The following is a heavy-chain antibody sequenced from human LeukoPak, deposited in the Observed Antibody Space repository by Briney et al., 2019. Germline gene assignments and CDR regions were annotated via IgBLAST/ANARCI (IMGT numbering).Heavy chain of an antibody. CDR1: GFTFSSYA. J-gene: IGHJ5*02. CDR2: ISGSGGST. Sequence: GGSLRLSCAASGFTFSSYAMSWVRQAPGKGLEWVSAISGSGGSTYYADSVKGRFTISRDNFKNTLYLQMNSLRAEDTAVYYCAKDLRSSSWCSGFVPWGPGTLGTVSS. CDR3: AKDLRSSSWCSGFVP. D-gene: IGHD6-13*01. V-gene: IGHV3-23*01.